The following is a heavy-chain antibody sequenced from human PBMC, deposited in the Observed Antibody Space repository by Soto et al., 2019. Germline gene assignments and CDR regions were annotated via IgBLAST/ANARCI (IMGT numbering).Heavy chain of an antibody. CDR3: AKDPYSNRPGGYYGMDV. Sequence: GGSLRLSCAASGFTFDDYTMHWVRQAPGKGLEWVSLISWDGGSTYYADSVKGRFTISRDNSKNSLYLQMNSLRTEDTALYYCAKDPYSNRPGGYYGMDVWGQGTTVTVSS. CDR2: ISWDGGST. D-gene: IGHD4-4*01. J-gene: IGHJ6*02. V-gene: IGHV3-43*01. CDR1: GFTFDDYT.